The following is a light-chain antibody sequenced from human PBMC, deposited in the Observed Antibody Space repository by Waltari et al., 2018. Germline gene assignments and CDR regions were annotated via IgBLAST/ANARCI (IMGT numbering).Light chain of an antibody. J-gene: IGLJ1*01. CDR1: DSDVGGYAY. CDR2: DVT. Sequence: QSALTQPRSVSGSPGQSVTISCTGTDSDVGGYAYVSWYQHHPGKAPNLLIYDVTKRPSGVPDRFSGSKSGNTASLTISGLHGEDEADYYCCSYADNNIYVFGTGTNVAVL. V-gene: IGLV2-11*01. CDR3: CSYADNNIYV.